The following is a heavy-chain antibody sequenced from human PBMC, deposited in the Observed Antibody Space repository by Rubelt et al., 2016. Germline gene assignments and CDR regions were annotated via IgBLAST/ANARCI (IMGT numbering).Heavy chain of an antibody. Sequence: QVQLVQSGAEVKKPGSSVKVSCKASGGTLSNYTISWVRQAPGQGLEWMGGIIPVFGTPKYAQKFQGRVTMTRDASTSTAYLDRSNLGSEDTAVYYCARDIWGADPWGQGTLVTVSS. CDR1: GGTLSNYT. J-gene: IGHJ5*02. D-gene: IGHD7-27*01. V-gene: IGHV1-69*01. CDR2: IIPVFGTP. CDR3: ARDIWGADP.